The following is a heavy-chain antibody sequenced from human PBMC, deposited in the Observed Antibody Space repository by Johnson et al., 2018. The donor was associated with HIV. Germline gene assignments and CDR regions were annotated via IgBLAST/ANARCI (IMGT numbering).Heavy chain of an antibody. V-gene: IGHV3-11*04. J-gene: IGHJ3*02. CDR2: ISSSGSTI. Sequence: QVQLVESGGGLVKPGGSLRLSCAASGFTFSDYYMSWIRQAPGKGLEWVSYISSSGSTIYYADSVKGRFTISRDNAKNSLYLQMNSLRAEDTAVYYCARERGECGSYYSFRRDAFYIWGQGTMVTVSS. CDR3: ARERGECGSYYSFRRDAFYI. CDR1: GFTFSDYY. D-gene: IGHD1-26*01.